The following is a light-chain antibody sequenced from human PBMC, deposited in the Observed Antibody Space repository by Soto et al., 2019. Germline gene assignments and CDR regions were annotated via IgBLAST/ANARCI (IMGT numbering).Light chain of an antibody. Sequence: FMLTQPHSVSESPGKTVTISCTRSSGSIANNYVQWYQQRPGSAPTAVIHEDDQRPSGVPDRFSGSIDRSSNSASLTISGLETEDEADYYCQSYDSTNQGVFGGGTKVTVL. J-gene: IGLJ2*01. CDR1: SGSIANNY. CDR2: EDD. CDR3: QSYDSTNQGV. V-gene: IGLV6-57*03.